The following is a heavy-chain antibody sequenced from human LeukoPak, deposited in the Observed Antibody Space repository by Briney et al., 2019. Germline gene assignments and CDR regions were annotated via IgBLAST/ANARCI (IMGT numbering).Heavy chain of an antibody. CDR1: GYTFTDYY. D-gene: IGHD3-10*01. CDR2: INPNSGGT. J-gene: IGHJ6*03. Sequence: GASVTVSFTASGYTFTDYYMHWVRQAPGQGLEWMGWINPNSGGTNYAQKFQGRVTMTTDTSISTAYMELSRLRSDDTAVYYCARGFGGVSYYYYYMDVWGKGTTVTVSS. V-gene: IGHV1-2*02. CDR3: ARGFGGVSYYYYYMDV.